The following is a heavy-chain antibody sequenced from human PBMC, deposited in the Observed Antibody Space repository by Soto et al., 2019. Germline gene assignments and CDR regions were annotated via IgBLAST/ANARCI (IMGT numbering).Heavy chain of an antibody. J-gene: IGHJ4*02. CDR1: GFTFSSYA. V-gene: IGHV3-30-3*01. CDR3: ARSHYDILTGYYSPGSS. D-gene: IGHD3-9*01. Sequence: LRLSCAASGFTFSSYAMHWVRQAPGKGLEWVAVISYDGSNKYYADSVKGRFTISRDNSKNTLYLQMNSLRAEDTAVYYCARSHYDILTGYYSPGSSWGQGTLVTVS. CDR2: ISYDGSNK.